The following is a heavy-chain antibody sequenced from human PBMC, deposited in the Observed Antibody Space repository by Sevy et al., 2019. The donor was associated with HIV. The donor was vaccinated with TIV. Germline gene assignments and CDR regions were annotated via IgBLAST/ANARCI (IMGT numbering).Heavy chain of an antibody. CDR1: GGSISSGGYS. CDR3: ARAGAVAGLYFDY. Sequence: SETLSLTCAVSGGSISSGGYSWSWIRQPPGKGLEWIGYIYHSGSTYYNPSLKSRVTISVDRSKNKFSLKLGSVTATDTAVYYCARAGAVAGLYFDYWGQGTLVTVSS. V-gene: IGHV4-30-2*01. CDR2: IYHSGST. D-gene: IGHD6-19*01. J-gene: IGHJ4*02.